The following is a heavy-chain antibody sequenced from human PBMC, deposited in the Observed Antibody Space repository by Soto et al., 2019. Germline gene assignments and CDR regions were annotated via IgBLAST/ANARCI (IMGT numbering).Heavy chain of an antibody. D-gene: IGHD3-22*01. CDR3: ARDSNLLYDSSGYYYY. J-gene: IGHJ4*02. CDR2: ISYDGSNK. CDR1: GFTFSSYA. V-gene: IGHV3-30*04. Sequence: GGSLRLSCAASGFTFSSYAMHWVRQAPGKGLEWVAVISYDGSNKYYADSVKGRFTISRDNSKNTLYLQMNSLRAEDTAVYYCARDSNLLYDSSGYYYYWGQGTLVTVSS.